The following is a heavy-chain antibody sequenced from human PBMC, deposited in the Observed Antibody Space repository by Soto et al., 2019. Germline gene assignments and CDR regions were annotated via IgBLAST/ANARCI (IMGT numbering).Heavy chain of an antibody. CDR2: ISAYNGNT. J-gene: IGHJ6*02. Sequence: QVQLVQSGAEVKKPGASVKVSCKASGYTFTSYGISWVRQAPGQGLEWMGWISAYNGNTNYAQKLQGRVTMTTDTSTNTAYMELRSLRPDDTAVYYGARDRVSAASTIRQPYYYYYGMDVWGQGTTVTVSS. D-gene: IGHD6-13*01. CDR3: ARDRVSAASTIRQPYYYYYGMDV. CDR1: GYTFTSYG. V-gene: IGHV1-18*04.